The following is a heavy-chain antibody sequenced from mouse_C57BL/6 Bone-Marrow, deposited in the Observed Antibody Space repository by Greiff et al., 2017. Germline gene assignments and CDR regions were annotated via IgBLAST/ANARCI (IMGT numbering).Heavy chain of an antibody. J-gene: IGHJ4*01. CDR2: IYPGSGST. Sequence: VQLQQPGAELVKPGASVKMSCKASGYTFTSYWITWVKQRPGQGLEWIGDIYPGSGSTNYNEKFKSKATLTVDTSSSTAYMQLSSLTSEDSAVYYWAREEGLRPGAMDYWGQGTSGTVAS. CDR3: AREEGLRPGAMDY. V-gene: IGHV1-55*01. CDR1: GYTFTSYW. D-gene: IGHD3-2*02.